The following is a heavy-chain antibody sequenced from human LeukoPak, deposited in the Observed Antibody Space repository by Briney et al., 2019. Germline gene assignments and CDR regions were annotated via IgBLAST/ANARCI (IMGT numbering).Heavy chain of an antibody. CDR2: IYNGGST. CDR1: GFTVSSNY. D-gene: IGHD3-10*01. V-gene: IGHV3-66*01. J-gene: IGHJ3*02. CDR3: AVSMVRGVAAFDI. Sequence: GGSLRLSCAASGFTVSSNYMSWVRQPPGKGLEWVSVIYNGGSTYYADSVKGRFTISRDNSKNTLYLQMNSLRAEDAAVYYCAVSMVRGVAAFDIWGQGTMVSVSS.